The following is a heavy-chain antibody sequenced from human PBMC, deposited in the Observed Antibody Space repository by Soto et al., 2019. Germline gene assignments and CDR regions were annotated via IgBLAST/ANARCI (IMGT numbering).Heavy chain of an antibody. V-gene: IGHV3-23*01. CDR1: GFTFNTYA. CDR2: ISGSGGST. J-gene: IGHJ4*02. D-gene: IGHD2-2*01. CDR3: AKDTAPACSSTSCFDY. Sequence: EVQLLESGGGLVQPGGSLRLSCAASGFTFNTYAMSWVRQAPGKGLEGVSGISGSGGSTYYADSVKGPFTISRDNSKNTLYLQMHSLRDEDTDVYYCAKDTAPACSSTSCFDYWGQGTLVTVSS.